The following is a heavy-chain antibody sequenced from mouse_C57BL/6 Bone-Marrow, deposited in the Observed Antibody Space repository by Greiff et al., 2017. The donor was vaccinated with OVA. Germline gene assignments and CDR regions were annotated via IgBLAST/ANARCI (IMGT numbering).Heavy chain of an antibody. V-gene: IGHV1-55*01. CDR1: GYTFTSYW. CDR3: ARWGYSNYLYWYFDV. CDR2: IYPGSGST. D-gene: IGHD2-5*01. J-gene: IGHJ1*03. Sequence: VQLQQSGAELVKPGASVKMSCKASGYTFTSYWITWVKQRPGQGLEWIGDIYPGSGSTNYNEKFKSKATLTVDTSSSTAYMQLSSLTSEDSAVYYCARWGYSNYLYWYFDVWGTGTTVTVSS.